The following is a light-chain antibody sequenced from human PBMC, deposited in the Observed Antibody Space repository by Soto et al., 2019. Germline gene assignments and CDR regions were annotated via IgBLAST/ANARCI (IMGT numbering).Light chain of an antibody. V-gene: IGKV1-39*01. CDR2: GTS. CDR3: QQSYSTPWT. J-gene: IGKJ1*01. Sequence: DIQMTQSPSSLSASLGDRVTITCRASQSISRYLDWYQQKPGKAPKLLIYGTSSLQSGIPSRFSGSGSGTDFTLTISSLQPEDFATYYCQQSYSTPWTFGQGTTVEIK. CDR1: QSISRY.